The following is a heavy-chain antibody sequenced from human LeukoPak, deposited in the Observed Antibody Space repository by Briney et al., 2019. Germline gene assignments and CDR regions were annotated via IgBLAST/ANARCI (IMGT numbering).Heavy chain of an antibody. D-gene: IGHD1-20*01. CDR1: GFTFSSYG. CDR2: ISYDGSEK. Sequence: GGSLRLSCAASGFTFSSYGMHWVRQAPGKGLEWVAVISYDGSEKYYVDSVKGRFTISRDNAKNSLYLQMNSLRAEDTAVYYCASPRSVTGNPIDYWGQGTLVTVSS. CDR3: ASPRSVTGNPIDY. J-gene: IGHJ4*02. V-gene: IGHV3-30*03.